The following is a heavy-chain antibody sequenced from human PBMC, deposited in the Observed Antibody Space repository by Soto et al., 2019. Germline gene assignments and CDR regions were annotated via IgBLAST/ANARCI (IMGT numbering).Heavy chain of an antibody. J-gene: IGHJ4*02. CDR1: GGTFSSYA. CDR2: IIPLFGTA. V-gene: IGHV1-69*12. D-gene: IGHD2-15*01. CDR3: ARESRFCSGGSCYFLPGIDY. Sequence: QVQLVQSGAEVKKPGSSVKVSCKASGGTFSSYAISWVRQAPGQGLEWMGGIIPLFGTATYAQKFQGRVTMPADESTSTAYIELGSLRSEDTAVYYCARESRFCSGGSCYFLPGIDYWGQGTLVTVSS.